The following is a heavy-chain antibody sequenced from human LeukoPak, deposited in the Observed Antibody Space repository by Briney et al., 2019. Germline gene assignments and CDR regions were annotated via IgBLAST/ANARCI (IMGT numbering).Heavy chain of an antibody. Sequence: GGSLRLSCAASGFAVSSTYMTWVRRAPGKWLEWVSVTYPGCTTYYADSVRGRFTVSTHNSQSTLYLQVNTLRPEDTAIYFCATVLRISHAFDIWGQGTVVTVSS. CDR3: ATVLRISHAFDI. CDR1: GFAVSSTY. CDR2: TYPGCTT. D-gene: IGHD2-8*01. J-gene: IGHJ3*02. V-gene: IGHV3-53*04.